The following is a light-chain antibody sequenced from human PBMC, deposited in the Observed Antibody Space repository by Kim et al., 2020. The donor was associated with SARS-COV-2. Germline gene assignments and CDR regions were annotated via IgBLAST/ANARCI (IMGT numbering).Light chain of an antibody. J-gene: IGLJ1*01. CDR3: NSRDSSGNHYV. V-gene: IGLV3-19*01. Sequence: SSELTQDSAVSVALGQTIRITCQGDSLRNYYASWYQQKPGLAPVLVIYGKNNRPSGIPDRFSGSISGTPASLTITGAQAEDEADYYCNSRDSSGNHYVFGTGTKVTVL. CDR1: SLRNYY. CDR2: GKN.